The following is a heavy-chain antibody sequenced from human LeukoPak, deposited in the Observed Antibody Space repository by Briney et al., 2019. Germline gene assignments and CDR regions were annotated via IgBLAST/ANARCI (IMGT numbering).Heavy chain of an antibody. Sequence: GGSLRLSCAASGFTFSSYDVHWVRQAPGKGLEWVAVIWYDGSNKYYADSVKGRFTISRDNSKNTLYLQMNSLRAEDTAVYYCARDVGAYCSSTSCFTKDWGQGTLVTVSS. D-gene: IGHD2-2*01. J-gene: IGHJ4*02. V-gene: IGHV3-33*01. CDR1: GFTFSSYD. CDR2: IWYDGSNK. CDR3: ARDVGAYCSSTSCFTKD.